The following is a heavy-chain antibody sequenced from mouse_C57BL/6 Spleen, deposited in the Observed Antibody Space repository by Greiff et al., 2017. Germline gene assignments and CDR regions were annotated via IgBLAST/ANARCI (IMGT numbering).Heavy chain of an antibody. Sequence: QVQLQQPGAELVKPGASVKLSCKASGYTFTSYWMHWVKQRPGQGLEWIGMIHPNSGSTNYNEKLKSKATLTVDKSSSTAYMQLSSLTSEDSAVYYCARSELGRGYAMDYWGQGTSVTVSS. V-gene: IGHV1-64*01. D-gene: IGHD4-1*01. J-gene: IGHJ4*01. CDR1: GYTFTSYW. CDR3: ARSELGRGYAMDY. CDR2: IHPNSGST.